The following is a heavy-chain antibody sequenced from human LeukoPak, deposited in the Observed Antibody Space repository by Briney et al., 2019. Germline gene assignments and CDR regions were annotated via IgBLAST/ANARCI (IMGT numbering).Heavy chain of an antibody. V-gene: IGHV4-59*08. Sequence: PSETLSLTCTVSGGSISSYYWSWIRQPPGKGLEWIGYIYYSGSTNYNPSLKRRVTISVGTSKNQFSLKLSSVTAADTAVYYCARHLSRKITAVGYWGQGTLVTVSS. CDR2: IYYSGST. CDR3: ARHLSRKITAVGY. J-gene: IGHJ4*02. CDR1: GGSISSYY. D-gene: IGHD6-6*01.